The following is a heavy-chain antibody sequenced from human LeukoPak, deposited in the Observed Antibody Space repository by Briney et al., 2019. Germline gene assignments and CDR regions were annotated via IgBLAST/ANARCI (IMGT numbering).Heavy chain of an antibody. D-gene: IGHD2-2*01. CDR1: GVSISNYY. J-gene: IGHJ6*02. Sequence: SETLSLTCSVSGVSISNYYWSWIRQPPGKGLEWIGCFYYSGSTKYNPSLESRVTISVDTSNNLFSLKLTSVTAADTAVYYCARDRCTSTNCYAGYYYGPDVWGQGTTVPVSS. CDR2: FYYSGST. V-gene: IGHV4-59*01. CDR3: ARDRCTSTNCYAGYYYGPDV.